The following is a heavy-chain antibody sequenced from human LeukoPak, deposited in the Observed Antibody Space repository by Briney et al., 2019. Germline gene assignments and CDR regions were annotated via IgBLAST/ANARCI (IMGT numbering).Heavy chain of an antibody. CDR3: AFKGFTEYDYVWGSYGTPFDY. J-gene: IGHJ4*02. CDR1: GGTFSSYA. CDR2: IIPIFGTA. D-gene: IGHD3-16*01. V-gene: IGHV1-69*05. Sequence: SVKVSCKASGGTFSSYAISWVRQAPGQGLEWMGRIIPIFGTANYAQKFQGRVTITTDESTSTAYMELSSLRSEDTAVYYCAFKGFTEYDYVWGSYGTPFDYWGQGTLVTVSS.